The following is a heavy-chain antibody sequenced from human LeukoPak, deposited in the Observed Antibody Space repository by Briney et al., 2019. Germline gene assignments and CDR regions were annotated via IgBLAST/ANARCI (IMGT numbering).Heavy chain of an antibody. Sequence: HGESLKISCKGSGYSFTSSWIGWVRQMPGKGLEWMGIIYPGNSDTRYSPSFQGQVTISADKSVSTAYLQWSSLEASDTAVYYCARRITTTGSYWFDPWGQGTLGTVSS. J-gene: IGHJ5*02. D-gene: IGHD1-1*01. CDR1: GYSFTSSW. V-gene: IGHV5-51*01. CDR3: ARRITTTGSYWFDP. CDR2: IYPGNSDT.